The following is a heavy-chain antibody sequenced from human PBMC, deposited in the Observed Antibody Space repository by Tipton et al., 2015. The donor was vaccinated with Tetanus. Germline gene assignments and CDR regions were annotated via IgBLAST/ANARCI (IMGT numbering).Heavy chain of an antibody. J-gene: IGHJ4*02. V-gene: IGHV4-31*02. D-gene: IGHD1-26*01. CDR2: IYKSGNT. CDR3: ARRVVGATLDY. Sequence: LRLSCTVSVGSISSGDYYWSWVRQSPGEGLEWIGHIYKSGNTYYKPSLKSRVTLSIDMSKNQFSLRLSSVTAADTAVYFCARRVVGATLDYWGQGSLVTVSS. CDR1: VGSISSGDYY.